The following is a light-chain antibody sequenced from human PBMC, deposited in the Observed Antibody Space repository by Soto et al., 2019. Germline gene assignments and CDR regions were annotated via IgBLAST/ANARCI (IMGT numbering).Light chain of an antibody. CDR1: QDMNNY. J-gene: IGKJ4*01. CDR3: QTYNSAPLT. CDR2: GAS. Sequence: DIQMTQSPSSLSASVGDRVTITCRASQDMNNYLAWYQQKPGKVPKLLIYGASTLHSGVPSRFSCSGSGADFTLNISRLQPGDVATYYCQTYNSAPLTFGGGTKVEI. V-gene: IGKV1-27*01.